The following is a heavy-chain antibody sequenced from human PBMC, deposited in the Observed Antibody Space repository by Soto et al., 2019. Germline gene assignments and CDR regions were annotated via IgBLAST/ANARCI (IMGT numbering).Heavy chain of an antibody. CDR3: ATDSKGAQIAKSLSYYYYYGMDV. J-gene: IGHJ6*02. D-gene: IGHD1-26*01. V-gene: IGHV1-24*01. CDR1: GYTLTELS. CDR2: FDPEDGET. Sequence: GASVKVSCTVSGYTLTELSMHWVRQAPGKGLEWMGGFDPEDGETIYAQKFQGRVTMTEDTSTDTAYMELSSLRSEDTAVYYCATDSKGAQIAKSLSYYYYYGMDVWGQGTTVTVSS.